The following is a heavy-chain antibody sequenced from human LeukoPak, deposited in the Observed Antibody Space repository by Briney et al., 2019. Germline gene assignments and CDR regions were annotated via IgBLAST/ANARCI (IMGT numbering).Heavy chain of an antibody. CDR2: INKRGST. Sequence: KTSETLSLTCAVYGRSFSRYYWSWIRQPPGKGLDWVGEINKRGSTVLIPSLKSRVTISVDTSKNQFSLELSSVTAADTAVYYCARISWAGGGRKSDHWGQGTLVTVSS. CDR3: ARISWAGGGRKSDH. D-gene: IGHD2-15*01. V-gene: IGHV4-34*01. CDR1: GRSFSRYY. J-gene: IGHJ4*02.